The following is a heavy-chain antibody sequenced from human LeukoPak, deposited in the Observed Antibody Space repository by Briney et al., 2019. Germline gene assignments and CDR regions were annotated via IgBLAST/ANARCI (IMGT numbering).Heavy chain of an antibody. D-gene: IGHD3-22*01. CDR3: ASPRSGYRYTFDY. Sequence: PSETLSLTCAVSAASISNYYWSWIRQAPGKGLEWIGYISTSGSTNYNPSLKSRVSITLDTSKNRFSLNLNFVTAADTAVYYCASPRSGYRYTFDYWGQGALVTVSS. CDR1: AASISNYY. CDR2: ISTSGST. J-gene: IGHJ4*02. V-gene: IGHV4-4*09.